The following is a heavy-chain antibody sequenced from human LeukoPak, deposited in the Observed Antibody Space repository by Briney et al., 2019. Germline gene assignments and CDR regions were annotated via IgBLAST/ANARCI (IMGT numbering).Heavy chain of an antibody. J-gene: IGHJ6*03. CDR3: TRVEETATTAAIIRKYSYYYYYMDV. V-gene: IGHV3-7*01. D-gene: IGHD4-11*01. CDR2: IKQDGSEK. Sequence: TGGSLRLSCVASGFTFSRYWMSWVRQAPGKGLEWVANIKQDGSEKHYVDSVKGRFTISRDNAKNSLYLQMSSLRAEDTAVYYCTRVEETATTAAIIRKYSYYYYYMDVWGKGNTVTVSS. CDR1: GFTFSRYW.